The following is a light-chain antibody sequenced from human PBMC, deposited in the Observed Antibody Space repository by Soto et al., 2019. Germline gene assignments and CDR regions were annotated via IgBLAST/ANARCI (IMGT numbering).Light chain of an antibody. CDR3: ETWDSNTRV. CDR2: LEGSGSY. Sequence: QPVLTQSSSASASLGSSVKLTCTLSSGHSSYIIAWHQQQPGKAPRFFMKLEGSGSYNKGSGVPDRFSGSSSGADRYLTISNLQFEDEADYYCETWDSNTRVFGGGTKHTVL. J-gene: IGLJ3*02. V-gene: IGLV4-60*02. CDR1: SGHSSYI.